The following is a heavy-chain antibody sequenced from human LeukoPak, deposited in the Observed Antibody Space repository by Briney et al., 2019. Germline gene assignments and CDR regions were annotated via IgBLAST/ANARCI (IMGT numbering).Heavy chain of an antibody. CDR3: AGTGLFFDY. J-gene: IGHJ4*02. D-gene: IGHD7-27*01. CDR2: IYCSGGT. V-gene: IGHV4-59*01. CDR1: GASITGYY. Sequence: PSETLTLTCTASGASITGYYWSWIRQPPGKGLEWIGPIYCSGGTTYNPSLKSRVSTLFDKTYKNSSLMLISVTAADTAAYYCAGTGLFFDYWSQGTLVTVSS.